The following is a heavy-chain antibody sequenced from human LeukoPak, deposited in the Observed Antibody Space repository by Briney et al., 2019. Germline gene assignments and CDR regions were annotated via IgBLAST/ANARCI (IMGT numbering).Heavy chain of an antibody. Sequence: GGSLRLSCAASGFTFSSYSMNWVRQAPGKGLEWVSSISSSSSYIYYADSVKGRFTISRDNAKNSLYLQMNSLRAEDTAVYYCVRESHAWAFDVWGQGTMVTVSS. CDR2: ISSSSSYI. CDR1: GFTFSSYS. J-gene: IGHJ3*01. V-gene: IGHV3-21*01. D-gene: IGHD2-2*01. CDR3: VRESHAWAFDV.